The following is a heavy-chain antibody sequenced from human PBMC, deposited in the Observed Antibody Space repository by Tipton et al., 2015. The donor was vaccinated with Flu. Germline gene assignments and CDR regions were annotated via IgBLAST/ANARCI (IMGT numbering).Heavy chain of an antibody. Sequence: LRLSCAVYGGSFSGYYWNWIRQPPGKGLEWIGEINHSGSTNYNPSLKSRVTISIDTSKNQFSLKLSSVTAADTAVYYCTRGLSGSASYQGRYFDYWGQGTLFTVSS. CDR2: INHSGST. D-gene: IGHD3-10*01. J-gene: IGHJ4*02. CDR1: GGSFSGYY. V-gene: IGHV4-34*01. CDR3: TRGLSGSASYQGRYFDY.